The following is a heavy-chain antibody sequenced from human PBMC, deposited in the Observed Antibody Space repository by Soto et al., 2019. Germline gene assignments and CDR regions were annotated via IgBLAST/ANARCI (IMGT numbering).Heavy chain of an antibody. CDR3: AKDRYYNILTGYYMDDY. J-gene: IGHJ4*02. Sequence: RLSCAASGFTFSTYGMHWVRQAPGKGLEWVALISYDGSNQYYADSVKGRFTTSRDNSKNTLYLQMNSLRADDTAVYYCAKDRYYNILTGYYMDDYWGQGTLVTVSS. D-gene: IGHD3-9*01. CDR2: ISYDGSNQ. CDR1: GFTFSTYG. V-gene: IGHV3-30*18.